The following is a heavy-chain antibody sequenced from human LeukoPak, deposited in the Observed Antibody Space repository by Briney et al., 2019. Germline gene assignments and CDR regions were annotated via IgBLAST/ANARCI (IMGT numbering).Heavy chain of an antibody. CDR1: GFTFSSYG. D-gene: IGHD3-16*01. CDR3: AKDWGEYFDYVWGSFTSFDS. V-gene: IGHV3-23*01. J-gene: IGHJ4*02. Sequence: GGALRLSCAASGFTFSSYGVSWVRQAPGKGLEWVSGISGSGHRTYYADSVKGRFTISRDNSKSTLYLQMNSLRAEDTAVYYCAKDWGEYFDYVWGSFTSFDSWGQGTLVTVSS. CDR2: ISGSGHRT.